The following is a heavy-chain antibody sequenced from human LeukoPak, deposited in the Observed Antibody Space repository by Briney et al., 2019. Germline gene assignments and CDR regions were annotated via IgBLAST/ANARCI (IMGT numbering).Heavy chain of an antibody. CDR2: INPNSGGT. V-gene: IGHV1-2*02. Sequence: ASVKVSCKASGYTFTGYYMHWVRQAPGQGLEWMGWINPNSGGTNYAQKFQGRVTITTDESTSTAYMELSSLRSEDTAVYYCAREIVAVAATGEFDYWGQGTLVTVSS. D-gene: IGHD6-19*01. CDR1: GYTFTGYY. J-gene: IGHJ4*02. CDR3: AREIVAVAATGEFDY.